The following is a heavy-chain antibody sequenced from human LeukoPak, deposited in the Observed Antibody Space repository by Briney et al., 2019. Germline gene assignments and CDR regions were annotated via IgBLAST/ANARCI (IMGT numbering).Heavy chain of an antibody. J-gene: IGHJ4*02. V-gene: IGHV1-2*06. CDR2: LNPNRGGT. Sequence: GASVKVSCKTYGYTFTGSYVHRVRKAPGHGVEWMGRLNPNRGGTNYAQKFQGRVPMTRNTSISTAYMELSGLRSDDTAVYYCARDHAYGEYASYYFDYWGRGTLVTVSS. CDR3: ARDHAYGEYASYYFDY. D-gene: IGHD4-17*01. CDR1: GYTFTGSY.